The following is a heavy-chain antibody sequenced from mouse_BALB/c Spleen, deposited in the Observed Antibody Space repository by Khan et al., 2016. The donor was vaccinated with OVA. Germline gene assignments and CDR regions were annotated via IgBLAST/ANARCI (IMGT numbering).Heavy chain of an antibody. CDR3: VRAGASHRSDGWFAY. CDR1: GYTFTSYT. J-gene: IGHJ3*01. CDR2: INPSNNYT. Sequence: QVQLKESGAELARPGASVKMSCKTSGYTFTSYTMHWIRQRPGQALEWIGHINPSNNYTNYNQNFKDKATLIVDKSSNKAYMQVSSLTSEDSAVDYGVRAGASHRSDGWFAYWGQGTLVTVSA. D-gene: IGHD2-14*01. V-gene: IGHV1-4*01.